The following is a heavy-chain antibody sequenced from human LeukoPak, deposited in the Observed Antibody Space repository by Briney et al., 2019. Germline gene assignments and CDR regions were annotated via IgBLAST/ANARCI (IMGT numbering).Heavy chain of an antibody. CDR2: ISGSGGST. CDR3: AKVGVVVPAAIGWFDP. J-gene: IGHJ5*02. CDR1: GFTFSSYV. Sequence: GGSLRLSCAASGFTFSSYVMSWVRQAPGKGLEWVSTISGSGGSTYYADSVKGRFTISRDNSKNALHLQMNSLRAEDTAVYYCAKVGVVVPAAIGWFDPWGQGTLVTVSS. D-gene: IGHD2-2*01. V-gene: IGHV3-23*01.